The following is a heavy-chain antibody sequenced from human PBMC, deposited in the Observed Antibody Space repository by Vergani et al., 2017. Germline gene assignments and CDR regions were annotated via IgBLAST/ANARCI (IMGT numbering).Heavy chain of an antibody. V-gene: IGHV1-69*02. CDR1: GGTFSSYT. J-gene: IGHJ4*02. D-gene: IGHD3-10*01. CDR2: IIPILGIA. Sequence: QVQLVQSGAEVKKPGSSVKVSCKASGGTFSSYTISWVRQAPGQGLEWMGRIIPILGIANYAQKFQGRVTITADNSTSTAYMELSSLRSEDTAVYYCEALWFVESMGPDYWGQGTLVTVSS. CDR3: EALWFVESMGPDY.